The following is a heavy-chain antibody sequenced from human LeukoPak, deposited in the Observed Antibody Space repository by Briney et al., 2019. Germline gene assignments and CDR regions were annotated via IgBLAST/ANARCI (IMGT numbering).Heavy chain of an antibody. Sequence: ASVTVSCKASGYTFTGYYMHWVRQAPGQGLEWIGWINPNSGGTNYAQKFQGRVTITRDMSTSTAYMELSSLRSEDTAVYYCAADNWFDPWGQGTLVTVSS. CDR3: AADNWFDP. CDR2: INPNSGGT. CDR1: GYTFTGYY. J-gene: IGHJ5*02. V-gene: IGHV1-2*02.